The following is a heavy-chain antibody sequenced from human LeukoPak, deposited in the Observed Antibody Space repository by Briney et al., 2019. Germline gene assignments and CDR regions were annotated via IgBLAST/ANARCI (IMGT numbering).Heavy chain of an antibody. CDR2: IYPGDSDT. D-gene: IGHD3-3*01. CDR1: GDYFTSYW. J-gene: IGHJ4*02. V-gene: IGHV5-51*01. CDR3: ARIQGYDFWSGYRNVYFDY. Sequence: GESLKISCKGSGDYFTSYWIGWVRQVPGKGLEWMGIIYPGDSDTRYSPSFQGQVTISADKSISTAYLQWSSLKASDTAMYYCARIQGYDFWSGYRNVYFDYWGQGTLATVSS.